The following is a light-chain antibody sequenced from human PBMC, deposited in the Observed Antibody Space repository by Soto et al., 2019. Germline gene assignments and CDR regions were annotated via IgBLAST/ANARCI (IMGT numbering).Light chain of an antibody. J-gene: IGLJ1*01. CDR2: EVS. Sequence: QSVLTQPRSAAGSPGQSVSISCTGTSTDVGGYNYVSWYQQYPGKAPKLMIYEVSKPPSRLPDRFSASKSGNTASLTLSRLQAEDQADYYCTSYAGSYNYVFGTGTKVTVL. CDR3: TSYAGSYNYV. V-gene: IGLV2-8*01. CDR1: STDVGGYNY.